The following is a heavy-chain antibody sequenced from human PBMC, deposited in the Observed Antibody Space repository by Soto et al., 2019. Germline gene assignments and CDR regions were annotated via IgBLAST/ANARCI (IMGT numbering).Heavy chain of an antibody. CDR1: GFTFSYYG. CDR2: ISNDGSNK. V-gene: IGHV3-30*18. J-gene: IGHJ1*01. D-gene: IGHD2-2*01. CDR3: AKDQDCGGTSCRFWAPGD. Sequence: GGSLRLSCAAFGFTFSYYGMHWVRQAPGKGLEWVALISNDGSNKYYADSLKGRFTISRDNSKNTLFLQVNSPTAEDTAVYYCAKDQDCGGTSCRFWAPGDWGQGILVTVS.